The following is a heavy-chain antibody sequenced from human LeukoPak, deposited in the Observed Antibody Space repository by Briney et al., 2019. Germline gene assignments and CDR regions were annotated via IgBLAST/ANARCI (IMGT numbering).Heavy chain of an antibody. D-gene: IGHD3-16*01. J-gene: IGHJ3*02. CDR2: ISGSGVST. CDR3: AKKTAKGEGAFDI. CDR1: GFTFSSYA. Sequence: GGSLRLSCAASGFTFSSYAMSWVRQAPGKGLEWVSAISGSGVSTYYADSVKGRFTISRDNSKNTLYLQMNSLRAEDTAVYYCAKKTAKGEGAFDIWGQGTMVTVSS. V-gene: IGHV3-23*01.